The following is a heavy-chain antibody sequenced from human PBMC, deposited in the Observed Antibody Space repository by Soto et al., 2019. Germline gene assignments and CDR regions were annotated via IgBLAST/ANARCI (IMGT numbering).Heavy chain of an antibody. J-gene: IGHJ4*02. V-gene: IGHV3-21*01. CDR3: AVRSIAAEGVDY. D-gene: IGHD6-13*01. Sequence: GGSLRLSCAASGFTFSSYSMNWVRQAPGKGLEWVSSISSSSSYIYYADSVKGRFTISRDNAKNSLYLQMNSLRAEDTAVYYCAVRSIAAEGVDYWGQGTLVTVSS. CDR2: ISSSSSYI. CDR1: GFTFSSYS.